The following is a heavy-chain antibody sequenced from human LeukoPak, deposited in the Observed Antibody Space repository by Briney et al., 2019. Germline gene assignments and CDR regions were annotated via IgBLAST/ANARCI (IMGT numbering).Heavy chain of an antibody. Sequence: GGSLRLSCAASGFTFSSYAMSWVRQAPGKGLEWVSAISGSGGSTYYADSVKGRFTISRDNSKNTLYLQMNSLRAEDTAVYYCARSTAPAQTPPRNYSSNYMDVGGKGTTVTVS. V-gene: IGHV3-23*01. CDR1: GFTFSSYA. D-gene: IGHD4-17*01. CDR3: ARSTAPAQTPPRNYSSNYMDV. CDR2: ISGSGGST. J-gene: IGHJ6*03.